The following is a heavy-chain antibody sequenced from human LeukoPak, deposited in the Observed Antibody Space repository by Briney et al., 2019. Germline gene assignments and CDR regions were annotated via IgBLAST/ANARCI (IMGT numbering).Heavy chain of an antibody. CDR3: TTVATSSGYLA. Sequence: GGSLRLSCAASGFTFSDYYMSWIRQAPGKGLEWVSYISSSGSTIYYADSVKGRFTISRDNAKNSLYLQMNSLKTEDTAVCYCTTVATSSGYLAWGQGTLVTVSS. CDR2: ISSSGSTI. CDR1: GFTFSDYY. V-gene: IGHV3-11*01. J-gene: IGHJ5*02. D-gene: IGHD3-22*01.